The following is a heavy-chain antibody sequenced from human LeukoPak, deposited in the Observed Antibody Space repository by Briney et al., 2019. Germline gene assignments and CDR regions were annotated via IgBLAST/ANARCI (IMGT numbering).Heavy chain of an antibody. CDR3: AREAPSSWYRDYYYYMDV. J-gene: IGHJ6*03. CDR2: INHSGST. Sequence: PSETLSLTCAVYGGSFSGYYWSWIRQPPGKGLEGIGEINHSGSTNYNPSLKSRVTISVDTSKNQFSLKLSSVTAADTAVYYCAREAPSSWYRDYYYYMDVWGKGTTVTVSS. D-gene: IGHD6-13*01. CDR1: GGSFSGYY. V-gene: IGHV4-34*01.